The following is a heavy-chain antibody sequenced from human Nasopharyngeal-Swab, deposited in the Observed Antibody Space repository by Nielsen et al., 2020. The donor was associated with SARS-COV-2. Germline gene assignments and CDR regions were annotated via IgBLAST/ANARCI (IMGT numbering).Heavy chain of an antibody. Sequence: GESLKISCAVSGFTFSSYAMHWVRQAPGKGLEWVAVISYDGSNKYYADSVKGRFTISRDNSKNTLYLQMNSLRAEDTAVYYCARDESPRLRWLDYWGQGTLVTVSS. V-gene: IGHV3-30*04. CDR1: GFTFSSYA. CDR3: ARDESPRLRWLDY. CDR2: ISYDGSNK. J-gene: IGHJ4*02. D-gene: IGHD4-23*01.